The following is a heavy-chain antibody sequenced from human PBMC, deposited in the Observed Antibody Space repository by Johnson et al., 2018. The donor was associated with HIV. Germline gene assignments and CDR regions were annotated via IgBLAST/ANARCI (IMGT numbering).Heavy chain of an antibody. CDR3: ARDGDDGDEADDTKGAFDI. CDR2: IYSGGST. J-gene: IGHJ3*02. D-gene: IGHD3-9*01. CDR1: GFTFDDYG. V-gene: IGHV3-20*04. Sequence: VQLVESGGGVARPGGSLRLSCAASGFTFDDYGMSWVRQAPGKGLEWVSLIYSGGSTYYVDSVKARFTISRDDARNTLYLQMNSLRVEDTALYYCARDGDDGDEADDTKGAFDIWGQGTMVTVSS.